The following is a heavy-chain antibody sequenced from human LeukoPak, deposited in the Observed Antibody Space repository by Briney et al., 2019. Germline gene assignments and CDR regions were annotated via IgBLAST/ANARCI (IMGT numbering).Heavy chain of an antibody. D-gene: IGHD6-19*01. J-gene: IGHJ4*02. V-gene: IGHV1-46*03. CDR2: INPSGGST. CDR1: GYTYTSYY. Sequence: ASVKVSCKASGYTYTSYYMQWVRQAPGQGLEWMGIINPSGGSTSYAQKFQGRVTMTRDTSTSTVYMELSSLRSEDTAVYYCARVRSPQWLVGGDYFDYWGQGTLVTVSS. CDR3: ARVRSPQWLVGGDYFDY.